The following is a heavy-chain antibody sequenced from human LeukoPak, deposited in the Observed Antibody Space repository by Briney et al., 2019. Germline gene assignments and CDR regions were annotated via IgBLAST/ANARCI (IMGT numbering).Heavy chain of an antibody. CDR1: GYSLTAYW. CDR3: ARPAAGLGGFDY. CDR2: IYPGHSAT. Sequence: GESLKISCRGSGYSLTAYWIAWVRQRPGKGLEWMATIYPGHSATTYSSSFQGQVTISADKSITTAYLQWSSLKAWDTATYYCARPAAGLGGFDYWGQGTLVTVSS. V-gene: IGHV5-51*01. D-gene: IGHD3-16*01. J-gene: IGHJ4*02.